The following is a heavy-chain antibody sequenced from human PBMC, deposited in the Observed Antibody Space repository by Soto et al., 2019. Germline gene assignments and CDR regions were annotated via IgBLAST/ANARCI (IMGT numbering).Heavy chain of an antibody. J-gene: IGHJ4*02. CDR3: ARTPYSSGCYDY. D-gene: IGHD6-19*01. V-gene: IGHV3-21*01. CDR2: ISSSSSYI. CDR1: GFTFSSYS. Sequence: GSLRLSCAASGFTFSSYSMNWVRQAPGKGLEWVSSISSSSSYIYYADSVKGRFTISRDNAKNSLYLQMNSLRSEDTAVYYCARTPYSSGCYDYWGQGTLVTVSS.